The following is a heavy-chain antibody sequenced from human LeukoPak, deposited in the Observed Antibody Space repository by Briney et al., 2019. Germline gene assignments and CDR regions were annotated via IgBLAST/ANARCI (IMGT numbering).Heavy chain of an antibody. D-gene: IGHD3-22*01. V-gene: IGHV1-69*04. CDR1: GGTFSSYA. CDR3: ARATRITTMIVVVDY. J-gene: IGHJ4*02. Sequence: ASVKVSCKASGGTFSSYAISWVRQAPGQGLEWMGRIIPILGIANYAQKFQGRVTITADKSASTAYMELSSLRSEDTAVYYCARATRITTMIVVVDYWGQGTLVTVSS. CDR2: IIPILGIA.